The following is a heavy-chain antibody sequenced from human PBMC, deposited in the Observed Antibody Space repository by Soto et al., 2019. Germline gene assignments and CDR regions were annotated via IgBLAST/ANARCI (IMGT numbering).Heavy chain of an antibody. CDR2: IYYSGST. J-gene: IGHJ4*02. CDR1: GGSISSSSYY. D-gene: IGHD4-17*01. V-gene: IGHV4-39*01. CDR3: ASLGSTVTTNLDY. Sequence: SETLSLTCTVSGGSISSSSYYWGWIRQPPGKGLEWIGSIYYSGSTYYNPSLKSRVTISVDTSKNQFSLKLSSVTAADTAVYYCASLGSTVTTNLDYWGQGTLVTVSS.